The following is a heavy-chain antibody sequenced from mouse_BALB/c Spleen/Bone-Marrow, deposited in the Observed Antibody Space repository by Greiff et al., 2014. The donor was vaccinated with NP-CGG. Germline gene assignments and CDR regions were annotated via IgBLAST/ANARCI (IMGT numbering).Heavy chain of an antibody. D-gene: IGHD1-1*01. CDR3: ANYYYGSHFDY. V-gene: IGHV14-3*02. Sequence: VQLKQSGAALVKPGASVKLSRTASGFNIKDTYMHWVKQRPEQGLEWIGRIDPANDNTKYDPKFQGKATITADTSSNTAYLQLSSLTSEDTAVYYCANYYYGSHFDYWGQGTTLTVSS. CDR2: IDPANDNT. CDR1: GFNIKDTY. J-gene: IGHJ2*01.